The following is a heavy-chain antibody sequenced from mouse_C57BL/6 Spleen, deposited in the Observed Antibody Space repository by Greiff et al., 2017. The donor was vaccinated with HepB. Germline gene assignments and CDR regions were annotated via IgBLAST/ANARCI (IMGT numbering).Heavy chain of an antibody. V-gene: IGHV1-50*01. Sequence: VQLQQPGAELVKPGASVKLSCKASGYTFTSYWMQWVKQRPGQGLEWIGEIDPSDSYTNYNQKFKGKATLTVDTSSSTAYMQLSSLTSEDPAVYYCARSSMVTYYYAMDYWGQGTSVTVSS. CDR2: IDPSDSYT. CDR1: GYTFTSYW. CDR3: ARSSMVTYYYAMDY. J-gene: IGHJ4*01. D-gene: IGHD2-2*01.